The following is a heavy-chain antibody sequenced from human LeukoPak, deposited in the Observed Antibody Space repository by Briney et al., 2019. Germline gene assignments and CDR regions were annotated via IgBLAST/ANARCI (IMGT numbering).Heavy chain of an antibody. J-gene: IGHJ4*02. D-gene: IGHD2-15*01. CDR3: ARGITIVAATAFDY. CDR2: IYYSGST. CDR1: GGSISSYY. V-gene: IGHV4-59*07. Sequence: PSDTLSLTCTVSGGSISSYYWSWIRQPPGKGLEGIGYIYYSGSTNYNPSLKQRVTISVDTSKNPLSLKLSSVTAADTAVYYCARGITIVAATAFDYWGQGTLVTVSS.